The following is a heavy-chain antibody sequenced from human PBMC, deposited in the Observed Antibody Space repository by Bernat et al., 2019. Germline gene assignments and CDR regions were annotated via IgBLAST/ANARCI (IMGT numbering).Heavy chain of an antibody. Sequence: QVQLQESGPQLVKPSGTLSLTCVVSGDSISSSAWWSWVRQPPGKGLEWIAEIYNNGNINYNPSLRSRVTISIDKSKNQISLRLSSVTAADAAVYYCARDPVAAVGTAFDIWGQGTMVTVSS. CDR3: ARDPVAAVGTAFDI. V-gene: IGHV4-4*02. CDR2: IYNNGNI. J-gene: IGHJ3*02. CDR1: GDSISSSAW. D-gene: IGHD6-13*01.